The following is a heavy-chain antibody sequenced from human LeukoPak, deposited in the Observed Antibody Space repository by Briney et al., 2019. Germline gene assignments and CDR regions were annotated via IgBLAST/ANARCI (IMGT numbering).Heavy chain of an antibody. V-gene: IGHV3-33*06. CDR2: IWYDGSNK. CDR1: GFTFSSYG. J-gene: IGHJ4*02. CDR3: AKEGLFRYYGSEDYFDY. Sequence: PGGSLRLSCAASGFTFSSYGMHWVRQAPGKGLEWVAVIWYDGSNKYYADSVKGRFTISRDNYKNTLYLQMNSLRAEDTAVYFCAKEGLFRYYGSEDYFDYWGQGTLVTVSS. D-gene: IGHD3-10*01.